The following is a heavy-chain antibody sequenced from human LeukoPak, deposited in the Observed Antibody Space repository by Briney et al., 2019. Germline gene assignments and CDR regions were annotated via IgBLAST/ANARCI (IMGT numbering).Heavy chain of an antibody. V-gene: IGHV4-59*08. D-gene: IGHD3-22*01. CDR1: GDSFNEDY. Sequence: SETLSLTCTVSGDSFNEDYWNWIRQPPGKGLEWIGYMYYNGNSNYSPSLKSRVSMSVDTSKNQISLRLTSVTAADTAVYYCARHYYDSSGYHQKRGDNWFDPWGQGTLVTVSS. J-gene: IGHJ5*02. CDR2: MYYNGNS. CDR3: ARHYYDSSGYHQKRGDNWFDP.